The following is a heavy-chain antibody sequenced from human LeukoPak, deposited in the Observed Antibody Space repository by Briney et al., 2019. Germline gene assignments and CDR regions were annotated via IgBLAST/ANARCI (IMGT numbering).Heavy chain of an antibody. CDR3: AREGAFYYYDSSGYFDDY. Sequence: ASVKVSCKASGYTFTSYGISWVPQAPGQGLEWMGWISAYNGNTNYAQKLQGRVTMTTDTSTSTAYMELRSLRSDETAVYYCAREGAFYYYDSSGYFDDYWGQGTLVTVSS. D-gene: IGHD3-22*01. CDR2: ISAYNGNT. J-gene: IGHJ4*02. V-gene: IGHV1-18*01. CDR1: GYTFTSYG.